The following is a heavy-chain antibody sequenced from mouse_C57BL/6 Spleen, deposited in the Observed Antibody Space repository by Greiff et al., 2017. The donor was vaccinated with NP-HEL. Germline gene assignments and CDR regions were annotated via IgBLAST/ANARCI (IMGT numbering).Heavy chain of an antibody. D-gene: IGHD2-4*01. CDR1: GYTFTSYW. V-gene: IGHV1-64*01. J-gene: IGHJ3*01. CDR3: ARGSYYDYAWFAY. CDR2: IHPNSGST. Sequence: QVQLQQPGAELVKPGASVKLSCKASGYTFTSYWMHWVKQRPGQGLEWIGMIHPNSGSTNYNEKFKSKATLTVDKSSSTAYMQLISLTSEDSAVYYCARGSYYDYAWFAYWGQGTLVTVSA.